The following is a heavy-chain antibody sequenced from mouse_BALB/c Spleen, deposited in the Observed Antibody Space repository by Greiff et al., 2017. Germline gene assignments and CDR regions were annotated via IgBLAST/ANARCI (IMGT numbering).Heavy chain of an antibody. V-gene: IGHV1S81*02. D-gene: IGHD5-5*01. CDR1: GYTFTSYY. J-gene: IGHJ3*01. Sequence: QVQLKESGAELVKPGASVKLSCKASGYTFTSYYMYWVKQRPGQGLEWIGEINPSNGGTNFNEKFKSKATLTVDKSSSTAYMQLSSLTSEDSAVYYCTLPPWFAYWGQGTLVTVSA. CDR2: INPSNGGT. CDR3: TLPPWFAY.